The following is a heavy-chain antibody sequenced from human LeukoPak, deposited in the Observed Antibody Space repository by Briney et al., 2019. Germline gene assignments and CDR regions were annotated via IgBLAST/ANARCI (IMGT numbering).Heavy chain of an antibody. D-gene: IGHD3-22*01. V-gene: IGHV4-31*03. CDR2: IYYSGST. J-gene: IGHJ4*02. Sequence: SQTLSLTCTVSGGSISSGGYYWSWIRQHPGKGLEWIGYIYYSGSTYYNPSLKSRVTISVDTSKNQFSLKLSSVTAADTAVYYCAWDYDSSGYYYGSFDYWGQGTLVTVSS. CDR1: GGSISSGGYY. CDR3: AWDYDSSGYYYGSFDY.